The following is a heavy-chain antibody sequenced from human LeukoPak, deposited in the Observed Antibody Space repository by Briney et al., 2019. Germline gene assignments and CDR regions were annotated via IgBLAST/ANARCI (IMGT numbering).Heavy chain of an antibody. D-gene: IGHD5-18*01. CDR2: ITSDGSNK. V-gene: IGHV3-30*04. CDR3: ARESGALRGYSYGH. J-gene: IGHJ4*02. CDR1: GFTFSSYA. Sequence: GGSLRLSCAASGFTFSSYAMHWVRQAPGKGLEWVAVITSDGSNKHYGDSVKGRFTISRDSSKNTLYLQMNSLRAEDTALYYCARESGALRGYSYGHWGQGTLVTVSS.